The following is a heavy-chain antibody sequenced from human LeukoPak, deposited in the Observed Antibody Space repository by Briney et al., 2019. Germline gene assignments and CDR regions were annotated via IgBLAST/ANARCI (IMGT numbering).Heavy chain of an antibody. J-gene: IGHJ4*02. D-gene: IGHD3-22*01. CDR1: EFTVSRNY. V-gene: IGHV3-53*01. CDR2: IYSGAGT. CDR3: ARGSSGYSFDY. Sequence: GGSLRLSCAVFEFTVSRNYMSWVRQAPGKGLEWVSVIYSGAGTHYADSVKGRFTISRDNSKNTLYLQMNSLRVEDTAVYYCARGSSGYSFDYWGQGTLVTVSS.